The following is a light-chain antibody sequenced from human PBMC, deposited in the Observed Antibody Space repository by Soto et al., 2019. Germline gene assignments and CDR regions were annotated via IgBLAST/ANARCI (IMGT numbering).Light chain of an antibody. CDR3: QQRRNWPLT. CDR1: LIVSSY. J-gene: IGKJ3*01. V-gene: IGKV3-11*01. Sequence: EIVLTQSPATLSLSPGERATLSCRTCLIVSSYLAWYQQKPGQAPRLLIYDASNRATGIPARFSGCGSGTDFTLTFSSLEPEDFAVYYCQQRRNWPLTFGPGTKVDIK. CDR2: DAS.